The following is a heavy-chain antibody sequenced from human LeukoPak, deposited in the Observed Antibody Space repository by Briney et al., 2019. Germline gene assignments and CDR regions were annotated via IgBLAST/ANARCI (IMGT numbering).Heavy chain of an antibody. V-gene: IGHV3-7*01. CDR2: IKQDGSEK. CDR1: GFTISSHS. J-gene: IGHJ2*01. D-gene: IGHD5-24*01. Sequence: PGGSLRLSCVVSGFTISSHSMSWVRQAPGKGLEWVANIKQDGSEKYYVDSVKGRFTISRDNAKNSLYLQMNSLRAEDTAVYYCARGGRWLQFWYFDLWGRGTLVTVSS. CDR3: ARGGRWLQFWYFDL.